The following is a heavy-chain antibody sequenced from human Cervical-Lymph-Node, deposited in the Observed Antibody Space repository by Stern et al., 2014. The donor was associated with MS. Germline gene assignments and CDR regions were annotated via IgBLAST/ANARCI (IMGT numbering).Heavy chain of an antibody. CDR3: ARGPVRYDFWSGYYTPDYFDY. J-gene: IGHJ4*02. V-gene: IGHV1-8*01. D-gene: IGHD3-3*01. Sequence: QVQLVQSGAEVKKPGASVKVSCKASGYTFTSYDINWVRQAPGQGLEWMGWINPNSGNTGYAQKFQGRVTMTRDTSISTAYMELSSLRSEDTAVYYCARGPVRYDFWSGYYTPDYFDYWGQGTLVTVSS. CDR2: INPNSGNT. CDR1: GYTFTSYD.